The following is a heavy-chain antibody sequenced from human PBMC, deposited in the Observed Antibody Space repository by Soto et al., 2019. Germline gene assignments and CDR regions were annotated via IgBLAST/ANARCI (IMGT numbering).Heavy chain of an antibody. CDR3: SQGYYQYFDS. CDR1: GYR. CDR2: ICRSGNT. D-gene: IGHD3-22*01. Sequence: GYRCILIRQPPGQGLEWIGYICRSGNTYYNPSLKSRVTTSLDRSKNQFSLNLSSVTAADTAMYYCSQGYYQYFDSWGQGTLVTVSS. V-gene: IGHV4-30-2*01. J-gene: IGHJ4*02.